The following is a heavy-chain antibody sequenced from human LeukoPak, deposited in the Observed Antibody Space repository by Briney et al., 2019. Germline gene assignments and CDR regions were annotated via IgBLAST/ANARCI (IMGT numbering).Heavy chain of an antibody. CDR1: GGSISSGSYY. CDR3: ARLTVWGYYFDY. D-gene: IGHD3-16*01. Sequence: PSETLSLTCTVSGGSISSGSYYWGWIRQPPGKGLEWIGSIYYSGSTYYNPSLKSRVTISVDTSKNQFSLKLSSVTAADTAVYYCARLTVWGYYFDYWGQGTLVTVSS. CDR2: IYYSGST. J-gene: IGHJ4*02. V-gene: IGHV4-39*01.